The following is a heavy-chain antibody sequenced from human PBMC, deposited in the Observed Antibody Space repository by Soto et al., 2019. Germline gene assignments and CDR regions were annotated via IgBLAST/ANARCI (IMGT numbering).Heavy chain of an antibody. D-gene: IGHD6-13*01. J-gene: IGHJ5*02. Sequence: QVQLVQSGAEVKKPGSSVKVSCKASGGTFSSYAISWVRQAPGQGLEWMGGIIPIFGTANYAQKFQGRVTITADDSTSTAYMGLGSLRAEDTAVYYCAKTRGGAGSSSWFDPWGQGTLVTVSS. V-gene: IGHV1-69*01. CDR1: GGTFSSYA. CDR3: AKTRGGAGSSSWFDP. CDR2: IIPIFGTA.